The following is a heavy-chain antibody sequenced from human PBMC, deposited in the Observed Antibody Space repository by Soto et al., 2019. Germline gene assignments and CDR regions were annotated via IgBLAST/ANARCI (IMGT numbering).Heavy chain of an antibody. J-gene: IGHJ3*01. CDR1: GFTFSNNW. Sequence: EMQLVVSGGGLVQPGGSLRLSCAAAGFTFSNNWMTWVRQAPGKGLEWVANIKRDGIEKHYVDSVKGRFTISRDNAKGSRDLQIDSLGGEDTAMYYCARVRQPLVRGQAFDVWGQGTLVTVAA. CDR2: IKRDGIEK. D-gene: IGHD6-13*01. V-gene: IGHV3-7*01. CDR3: ARVRQPLVRGQAFDV.